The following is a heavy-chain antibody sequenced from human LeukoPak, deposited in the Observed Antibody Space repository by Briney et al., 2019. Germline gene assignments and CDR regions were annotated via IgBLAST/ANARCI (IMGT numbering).Heavy chain of an antibody. J-gene: IGHJ4*02. CDR2: ITGGGDRT. Sequence: AGGSLRLSCAASGFTFSNYAVTWVRQAPGKGLEWVSSITGGGDRTWNADSVKGRFTISRDNSKNTLYLQMNSLRAEDTAVYYCAKDLKGVAPTVTTFDYWGQGTLVTVSS. CDR1: GFTFSNYA. CDR3: AKDLKGVAPTVTTFDY. V-gene: IGHV3-23*01. D-gene: IGHD4-17*01.